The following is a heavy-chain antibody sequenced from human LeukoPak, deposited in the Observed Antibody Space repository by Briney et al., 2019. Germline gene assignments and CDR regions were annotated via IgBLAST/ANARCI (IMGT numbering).Heavy chain of an antibody. J-gene: IGHJ4*02. D-gene: IGHD3-22*01. Sequence: ASVKVSCKASGYTFTGHFMHWVRQAPGQGLEWMGWINPNSGGTYYAQKFQGRVTMTRDTSISTAYMEMSRLRSDDTAVYYCARETGRRVFYDSSGHLHFWGQGTLVAVSS. CDR1: GYTFTGHF. CDR3: ARETGRRVFYDSSGHLHF. V-gene: IGHV1-2*02. CDR2: INPNSGGT.